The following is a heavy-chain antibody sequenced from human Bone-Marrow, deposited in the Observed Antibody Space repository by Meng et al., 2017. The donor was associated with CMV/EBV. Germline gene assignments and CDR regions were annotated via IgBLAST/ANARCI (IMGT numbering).Heavy chain of an antibody. CDR3: ARADIVVVPAAIKGNWFDP. Sequence: GSLRLSCTVSGGSISSYYWSWIRQPPGKGLEWIGYIYYSGSSNYNPSLKSRVTISVDTSKNQFSLKLSSVTAADTAVYYCARADIVVVPAAIKGNWFDPWGQGTLVTVSS. D-gene: IGHD2-2*02. CDR1: GGSISSYY. V-gene: IGHV4-59*08. CDR2: IYYSGSS. J-gene: IGHJ5*02.